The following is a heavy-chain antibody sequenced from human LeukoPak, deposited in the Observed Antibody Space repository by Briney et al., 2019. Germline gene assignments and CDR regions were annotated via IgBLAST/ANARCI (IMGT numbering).Heavy chain of an antibody. Sequence: GGSLRLSCAASGFTFSSYSMNWVRQAPGKGLEWVSSISSSSSNIYYADSVKGRFTISRDNAKNSLYLQMNSLRAEDTAVYYRARDGKGDAFDIWGQGTMVTVSS. CDR3: ARDGKGDAFDI. CDR1: GFTFSSYS. D-gene: IGHD1-26*01. CDR2: ISSSSSNI. V-gene: IGHV3-21*01. J-gene: IGHJ3*02.